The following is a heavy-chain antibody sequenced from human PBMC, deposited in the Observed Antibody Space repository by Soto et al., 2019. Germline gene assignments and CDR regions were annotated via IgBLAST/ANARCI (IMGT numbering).Heavy chain of an antibody. CDR1: GDSINSSHS. CDR3: ARERVSWFGDLLPLGLDV. V-gene: IGHV4-4*02. Sequence: ETLCPACSISGDSINSSHSWTWVRQAPGKGLEWIGEAHHGGTNSNPSLKTRVTILLDKSKNQFSLKLNSVTAADTAIYYCARERVSWFGDLLPLGLDVWGQGTMVTVSS. J-gene: IGHJ6*02. CDR2: AHHGGT. D-gene: IGHD3-10*01.